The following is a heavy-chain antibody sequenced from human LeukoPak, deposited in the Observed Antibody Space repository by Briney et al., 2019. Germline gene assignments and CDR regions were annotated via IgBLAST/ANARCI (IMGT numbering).Heavy chain of an antibody. D-gene: IGHD3-9*01. CDR2: IYYSGST. CDR3: ARSDILTGSAYYYGMDV. CDR1: GGSISSYY. V-gene: IGHV4-59*08. J-gene: IGHJ6*02. Sequence: SETLSLTCTVSGGSISSYYWSWIRQPPGKGLEWIGYIYYSGSTNYNPSLKSRVTISVDTSKNQFSLKLSSVTAADTAVYYCARSDILTGSAYYYGMDVWGQGTTVTVSS.